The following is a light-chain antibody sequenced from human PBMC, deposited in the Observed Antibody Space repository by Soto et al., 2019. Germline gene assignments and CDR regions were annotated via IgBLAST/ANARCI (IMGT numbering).Light chain of an antibody. V-gene: IGKV1-5*03. J-gene: IGKJ1*01. CDR1: QTISSW. CDR3: QHYNSYSEA. Sequence: DIQMTQSPSTLSGSVADRVTITCRASQTISSWLAWYQQKPGKAPKLLIYKASTLKSGVPSRFSGSGSGTEFTLTISSMQPDDFATYYCQHYNSYSEAFGQGTKAELK. CDR2: KAS.